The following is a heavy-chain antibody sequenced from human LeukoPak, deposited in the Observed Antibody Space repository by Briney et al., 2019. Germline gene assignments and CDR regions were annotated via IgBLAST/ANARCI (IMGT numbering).Heavy chain of an antibody. CDR3: ARQSFSGDFDY. CDR1: GASMSSGGFS. CDR2: VFHSGST. J-gene: IGHJ4*02. D-gene: IGHD3-3*02. V-gene: IGHV4-30-2*01. Sequence: SQTLSLTCAVAGASMSSGGFSWSWIRQPPGKGLEWIGFVFHSGSTHYNPSLKSRVTMSIDTSKNLFSLSLISVTAADTALYYCARQSFSGDFDYWGQGILVTVSS.